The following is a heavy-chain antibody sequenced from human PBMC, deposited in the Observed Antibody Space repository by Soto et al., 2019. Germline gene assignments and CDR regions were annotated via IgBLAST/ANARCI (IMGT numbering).Heavy chain of an antibody. Sequence: SETLSLTCAVYGGSFSGYYWSWIRQPPGKGLEWIGEINHSGSTNYNPSLKSRVTISVDTSKNQFSLKLSSVTAADTAVYYCARGKGYYYYYMDVWGKGTTVTVSS. V-gene: IGHV4-34*01. CDR3: ARGKGYYYYYMDV. J-gene: IGHJ6*03. CDR2: INHSGST. CDR1: GGSFSGYY.